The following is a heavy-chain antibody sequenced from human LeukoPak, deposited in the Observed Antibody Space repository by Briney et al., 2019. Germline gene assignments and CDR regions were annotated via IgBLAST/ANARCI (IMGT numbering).Heavy chain of an antibody. D-gene: IGHD3-10*01. V-gene: IGHV4-38-2*02. CDR3: ARDGPYGSGSYYGY. Sequence: SETLSLTCAVSGYSISSGYYWGWIRQPPGKGLEWIGSIYHSGSTYYNPSLKSRVTISVDTSKNQFSLKLSSVTAADTAVYYCARDGPYGSGSYYGYWGQGTLVTVSS. CDR2: IYHSGST. J-gene: IGHJ4*02. CDR1: GYSISSGYY.